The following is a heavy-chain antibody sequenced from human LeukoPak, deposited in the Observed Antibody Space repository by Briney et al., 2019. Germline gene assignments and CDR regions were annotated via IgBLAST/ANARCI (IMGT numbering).Heavy chain of an antibody. V-gene: IGHV4-39*07. CDR3: ARAVYDFWSGRNIDY. J-gene: IGHJ4*02. D-gene: IGHD3-3*01. CDR1: GGSISSSSYY. CDR2: IYYSGST. Sequence: PSETLSLTCTVSGGSISSSSYYWGWSRQPPGKGLEWIGGIYYSGSTYYNPSLKSRVTISVDTSKNQFSLKLSSVTAADTAVYYCARAVYDFWSGRNIDYWGQGTLVTVSS.